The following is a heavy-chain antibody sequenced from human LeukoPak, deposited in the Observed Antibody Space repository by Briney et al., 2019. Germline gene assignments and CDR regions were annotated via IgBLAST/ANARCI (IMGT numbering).Heavy chain of an antibody. CDR3: ARGRSGIAVAGTRGRYFDY. Sequence: SETLSLTCAVYGGSFSGYYWSWVRQPPGKXLEWIGEINHSGSTNYNPSLKSRVTISVDTSKNQFSLKLSSVTAADTAVYYCARGRSGIAVAGTRGRYFDYWGQGTLVTVSS. J-gene: IGHJ4*02. V-gene: IGHV4-34*01. CDR2: INHSGST. CDR1: GGSFSGYY. D-gene: IGHD6-19*01.